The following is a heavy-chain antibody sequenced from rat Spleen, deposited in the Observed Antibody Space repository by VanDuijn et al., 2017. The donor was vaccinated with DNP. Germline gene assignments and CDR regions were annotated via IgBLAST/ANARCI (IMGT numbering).Heavy chain of an antibody. CDR1: GFTFSFYG. V-gene: IGHV5-22*01. CDR3: ARREGQLFDY. D-gene: IGHD1-10*01. Sequence: EVQLVESGGGLVQPGRSMKLSCAASGFTFSFYGMAWVRQAPKKGLEWVASLSYEGRSTYYGDSVKGRFRVSRDNAKSTLFLQMNSLRSEDTATYYCARREGQLFDYWGQGVMVTVSS. CDR2: LSYEGRST. J-gene: IGHJ2*01.